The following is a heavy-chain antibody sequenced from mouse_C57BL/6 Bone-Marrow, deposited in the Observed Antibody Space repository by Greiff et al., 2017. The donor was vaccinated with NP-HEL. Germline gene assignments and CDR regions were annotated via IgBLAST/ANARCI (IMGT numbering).Heavy chain of an antibody. CDR1: GYTFTDYY. V-gene: IGHV1-19*01. J-gene: IGHJ4*01. Sequence: EVKLVESGPVLVKPGASVKMSCKASGYTFTDYYMNWVKQSHGKSLEWIGVINPYNGGTSYNQKFKGKATLTVDKSSSTAYMELNSLTSYDSAVYYYASHYGMDYWGQGTSVTVSS. D-gene: IGHD1-1*01. CDR3: ASHYGMDY. CDR2: INPYNGGT.